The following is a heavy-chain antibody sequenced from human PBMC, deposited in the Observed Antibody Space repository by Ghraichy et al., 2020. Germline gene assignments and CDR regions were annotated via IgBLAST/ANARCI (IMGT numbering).Heavy chain of an antibody. D-gene: IGHD6-13*01. J-gene: IGHJ4*02. CDR3: AWTIAAAGMDY. CDR1: GGSISSSSYY. CDR2: IYYSGST. V-gene: IGHV4-39*01. Sequence: SETLSLTYTVSGGSISSSSYYWGWIRQPPGKGLEWIGSIYYSGSTYYNPSLKSRVTISVDTSKNQFSLKLSSVTAADTAVYYCAWTIAAAGMDYWGQGTLVTVSS.